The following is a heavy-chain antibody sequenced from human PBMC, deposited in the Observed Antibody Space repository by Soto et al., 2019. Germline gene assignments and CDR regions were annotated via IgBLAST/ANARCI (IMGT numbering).Heavy chain of an antibody. CDR3: ARHDYYHRTFDI. J-gene: IGHJ3*02. CDR2: TLYSGSP. CDR1: GGSVGTGAYY. Sequence: PSGTLALTCRVPGGSVGTGAYYWSWIRQPPGKGLEWIGYTLYSGSPNYNPSLQSLQSRVTISVDTSRNQFSLRLTSVTAADTALYYCARHDYYHRTFDIWGQGTLVTV. D-gene: IGHD3-9*01. V-gene: IGHV4-61*08.